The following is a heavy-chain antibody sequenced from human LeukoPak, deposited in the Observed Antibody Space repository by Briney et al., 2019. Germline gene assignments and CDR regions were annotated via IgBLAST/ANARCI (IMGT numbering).Heavy chain of an antibody. V-gene: IGHV4-34*12. CDR2: VIHSGAT. CDR1: GGSFRSYY. J-gene: IGHJ4*02. D-gene: IGHD3-22*01. Sequence: SETLSLTCTVYGGSFRSYYWTWIRQSPGKGLQWIGEVIHSGATNYNPSLTSRLIISVDTSRNQFSLKLSSVTAADTAVYYCARGYDSGGYYAYFDYWGQGALVTVSS. CDR3: ARGYDSGGYYAYFDY.